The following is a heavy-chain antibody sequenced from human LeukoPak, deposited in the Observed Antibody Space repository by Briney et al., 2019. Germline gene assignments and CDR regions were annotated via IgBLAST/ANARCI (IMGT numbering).Heavy chain of an antibody. CDR2: IIPIFGTA. D-gene: IGHD6-6*01. CDR1: GDTFSSYT. Sequence: ASVKVSCKASGDTFSSYTISWVRQAPGQGLEWMGGIIPIFGTANYAQKFQGRVTITADESTSTAYMELSSLRSEDTAVYYCARGRYSSSINSMDVWGQGTTVTVSS. CDR3: ARGRYSSSINSMDV. V-gene: IGHV1-69*13. J-gene: IGHJ6*02.